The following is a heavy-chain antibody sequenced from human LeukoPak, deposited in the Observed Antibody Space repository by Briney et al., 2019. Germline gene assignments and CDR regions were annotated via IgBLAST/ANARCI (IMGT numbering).Heavy chain of an antibody. Sequence: PGGSLRLSCAASGFTFSDYYMSWIRQVPGKGLEWVSYISSSSDSTIYYADSVKGRFTISRDNAKNSLYLQMNSLRAEDTAVYYCARDGYRKLKYWGQGTLVIVSS. V-gene: IGHV3-11*01. J-gene: IGHJ4*02. CDR3: ARDGYRKLKY. CDR1: GFTFSDYY. CDR2: ISSSSDSTI. D-gene: IGHD5-24*01.